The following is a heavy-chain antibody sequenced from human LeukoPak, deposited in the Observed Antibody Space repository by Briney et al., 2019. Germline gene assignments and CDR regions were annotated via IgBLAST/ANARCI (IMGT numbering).Heavy chain of an antibody. J-gene: IGHJ4*02. CDR3: ARLSRAAAGRKVDY. CDR1: GYTFTSYD. CDR2: MNPNSGNT. V-gene: IGHV1-8*01. Sequence: GASVKVSCKASGYTFTSYDINWVRQATGQGLEWMGWMNPNSGNTGYAQKFQGRVTMTRNTSISTAYMELSSLRSEDTAVYYCARLSRAAAGRKVDYWGQGTLVTVSS. D-gene: IGHD6-13*01.